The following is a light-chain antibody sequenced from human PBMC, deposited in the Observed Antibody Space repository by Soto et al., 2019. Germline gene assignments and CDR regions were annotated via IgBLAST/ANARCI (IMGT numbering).Light chain of an antibody. J-gene: IGLJ1*01. CDR1: SSDVGGYNY. CDR3: FSDAGSYTFV. Sequence: QSVLAQPRSVSGSPGQLVTISCTGTSSDVGGYNYVSWYQQHPGKAPKLMIYDVSKRPSGVPDRFSGSKSGNTASLTISGLQVEDEADYYCFSDAGSYTFVFGTGTKVTVL. CDR2: DVS. V-gene: IGLV2-11*01.